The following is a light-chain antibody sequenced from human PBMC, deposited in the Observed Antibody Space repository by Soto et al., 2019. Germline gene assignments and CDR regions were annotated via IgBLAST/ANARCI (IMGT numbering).Light chain of an antibody. CDR2: KAS. V-gene: IGKV1-5*03. CDR3: QQYESYPMT. J-gene: IGKJ4*01. CDR1: QSISSW. Sequence: DSQMTQYPSTLSASIGDRVTITCRAGQSISSWLAWYHQKPGKAPKPLISKASTLQSGVPPRFSGSGSGTEFALTISSLQPDDFATYYCQQYESYPMTFGGGTKVEIK.